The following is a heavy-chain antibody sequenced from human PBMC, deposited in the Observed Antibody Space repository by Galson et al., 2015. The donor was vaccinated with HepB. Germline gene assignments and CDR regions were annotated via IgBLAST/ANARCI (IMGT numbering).Heavy chain of an antibody. CDR1: GFTFSSYE. Sequence: SLRLSCAASGFTFSSYEMNWVRQAPGKGLEWVSYISSSGSTIYYADSVKGRFTISRDNAKNSLYLQMNSLRAEDTAVYYCARDEGDYEWGWFDPWGQGTLVTVSS. CDR3: ARDEGDYEWGWFDP. J-gene: IGHJ5*02. V-gene: IGHV3-48*03. CDR2: ISSSGSTI. D-gene: IGHD4-17*01.